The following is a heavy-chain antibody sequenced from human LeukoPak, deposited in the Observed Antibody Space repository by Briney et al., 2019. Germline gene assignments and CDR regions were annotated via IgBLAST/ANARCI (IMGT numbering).Heavy chain of an antibody. CDR2: ISSTNSFI. Sequence: PGESLRLSCTASGYTFSDYSMIWVRQAPGKGXEWXSSISSTNSFIHSADSLKGRFTISRDNAKNSLYLQMNSLRAEDTGIYYCARGGDGDYGWHAFDIWGQGTMVTVSS. CDR1: GYTFSDYS. D-gene: IGHD4-17*01. J-gene: IGHJ3*02. CDR3: ARGGDGDYGWHAFDI. V-gene: IGHV3-21*01.